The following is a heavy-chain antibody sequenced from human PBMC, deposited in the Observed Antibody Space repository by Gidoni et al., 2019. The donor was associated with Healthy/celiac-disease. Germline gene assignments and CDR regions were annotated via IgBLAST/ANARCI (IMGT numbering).Heavy chain of an antibody. CDR3: AREPAARGAFDI. V-gene: IGHV4-59*01. D-gene: IGHD6-13*01. CDR2: IYYSGST. Sequence: QVQLQESGPGLVKPSETLSLTCTVSGGSISSYYWSWIRPPPGKGLEWIGYIYYSGSTNYNPSLKSRVTISVDTSKNQFSLKLSSVTAADTAVYYCAREPAARGAFDIWGQGTMVTVSS. J-gene: IGHJ3*02. CDR1: GGSISSYY.